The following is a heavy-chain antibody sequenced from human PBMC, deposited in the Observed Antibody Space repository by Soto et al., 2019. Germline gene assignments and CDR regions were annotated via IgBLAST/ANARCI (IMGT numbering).Heavy chain of an antibody. CDR1: GFTFSSFG. J-gene: IGHJ6*02. V-gene: IGHV3-30*18. CDR2: ISNDGSNT. D-gene: IGHD2-2*01. Sequence: GGSLRLSCAASGFTFSSFGMHWVRHAPGKGLQWVAVISNDGSNTFYADSVRGRFTISRENSKNTLYLQMNSLRAEDTAVYYCAKSPCNGTSCYGLFYYYYGMDVWGQGTTVTVSS. CDR3: AKSPCNGTSCYGLFYYYYGMDV.